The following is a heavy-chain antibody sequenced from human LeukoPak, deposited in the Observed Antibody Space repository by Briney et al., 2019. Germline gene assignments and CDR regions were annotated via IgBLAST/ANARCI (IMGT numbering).Heavy chain of an antibody. CDR3: AKDRIHIVVVTAKY. V-gene: IGHV3-23*01. Sequence: GGSLRLSCAASGFTFSSYGMSWVRQAPGKGLEWVSAISGSGGSTYYADSVKGRFTISRDNSKNTLYLQMNSLRAEDTAVYYCAKDRIHIVVVTAKYWGQGTLVTVSS. CDR2: ISGSGGST. J-gene: IGHJ4*02. D-gene: IGHD2-21*02. CDR1: GFTFSSYG.